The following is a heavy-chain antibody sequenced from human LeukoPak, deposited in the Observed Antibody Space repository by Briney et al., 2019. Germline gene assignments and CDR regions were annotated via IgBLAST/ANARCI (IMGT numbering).Heavy chain of an antibody. J-gene: IGHJ4*02. CDR1: GVSISSDNW. CDR3: ATRHHSRTYMVPLDS. D-gene: IGHD3-10*01. Sequence: SGTLSLTCAVYGVSISSDNWWTWVRQPPGKGLEWIGETHRSGDTKYNPSLNGRVTISMDNSKNQLSLNLISVTAADTAIYFCATRHHSRTYMVPLDSWGQGTLVTVSS. V-gene: IGHV4-4*02. CDR2: THRSGDT.